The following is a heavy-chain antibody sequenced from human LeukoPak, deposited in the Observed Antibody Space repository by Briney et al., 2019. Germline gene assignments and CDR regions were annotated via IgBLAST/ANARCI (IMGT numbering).Heavy chain of an antibody. CDR1: GFTFDDYA. CDR3: AKEAAAGSFDP. V-gene: IGHV3-9*03. J-gene: IGHJ5*02. Sequence: GGSLRLSCAASGFTFDDYAMHWVRQAPGKGLEWVSGISWNSGSIVYADSVKGRFTISRANAKNSLYLQMNSLRAEYMALYYCAKEAAAGSFDPWGQGTLVTVSS. D-gene: IGHD6-13*01. CDR2: ISWNSGSI.